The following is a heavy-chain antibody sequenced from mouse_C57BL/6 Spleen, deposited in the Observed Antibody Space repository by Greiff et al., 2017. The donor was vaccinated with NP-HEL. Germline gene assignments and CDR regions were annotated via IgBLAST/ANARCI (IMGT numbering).Heavy chain of an antibody. CDR2: ISYDGSN. CDR3: ARDLLHPDGYDWYFDV. Sequence: EVQLQESGPGLVKPSQSLSLTCSVTGYSITSGYYWNWIRQFPGNKLEWMGYISYDGSNNYNPSLKNRISITRDTSKNQFFLKLNSVTTEDTATYYCARDLLHPDGYDWYFDVWGTGTTVTVSS. V-gene: IGHV3-6*01. CDR1: GYSITSGYY. D-gene: IGHD2-3*01. J-gene: IGHJ1*03.